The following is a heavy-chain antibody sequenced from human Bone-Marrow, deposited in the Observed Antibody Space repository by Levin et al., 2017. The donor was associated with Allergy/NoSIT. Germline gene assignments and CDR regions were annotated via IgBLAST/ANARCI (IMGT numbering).Heavy chain of an antibody. CDR3: ARRVPGDLGHWFDP. V-gene: IGHV4-39*01. J-gene: IGHJ5*02. D-gene: IGHD2-21*01. CDR1: GGSISSSYYY. Sequence: SETLSLTCTVSGGSISSSYYYWCWIRQPPGQGLEWIGSVSYSGSTYYNPSLQRRVTISVDTTKTHFSLKLSSVTAAATAVYYCARRVPGDLGHWFDPWGQGTLVTVSS. CDR2: VSYSGST.